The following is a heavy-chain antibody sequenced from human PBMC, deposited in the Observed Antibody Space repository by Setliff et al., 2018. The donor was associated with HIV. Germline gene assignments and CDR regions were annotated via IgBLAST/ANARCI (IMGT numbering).Heavy chain of an antibody. CDR2: IYTGGNA. V-gene: IGHV4-61*09. J-gene: IGHJ4*02. Sequence: PSETLSLTCTVSGDSISSGSHYWSWIRQPAGKGQEWIGHIYTGGNANYNPSLQSRVTISVDTSKNQFSLMLGSMTAADTAVYYCARERLSRLGFDYWGQGTLVTVSS. CDR1: GDSISSGSHY. D-gene: IGHD1-1*01. CDR3: ARERLSRLGFDY.